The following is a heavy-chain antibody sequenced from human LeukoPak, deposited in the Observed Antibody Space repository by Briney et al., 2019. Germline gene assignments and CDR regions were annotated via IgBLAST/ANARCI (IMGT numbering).Heavy chain of an antibody. V-gene: IGHV4-59*01. CDR2: IYYSGTT. D-gene: IGHD2-15*01. Sequence: PSETLSLTCTVSDVSFSTYYWSWIRQPSGKGLEWIGYIYYSGTTNYNPSLKSRVTMSVDTPKNQFSLRLNSVTAADTAVYYCARDGGSGGRLFDSWGQGTLVTVSS. CDR3: ARDGGSGGRLFDS. CDR1: DVSFSTYY. J-gene: IGHJ4*02.